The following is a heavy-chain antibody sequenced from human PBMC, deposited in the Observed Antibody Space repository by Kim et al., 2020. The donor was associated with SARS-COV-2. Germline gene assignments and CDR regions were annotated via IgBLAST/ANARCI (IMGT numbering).Heavy chain of an antibody. Sequence: GGSLRLSCTASGFTFGDYAMSWFRQAPGKGLEWVGFIRSKAYGGTTEYAASVKGRFTISRDDSKSIAYLQMNSLKTEDTAVYYCTGDSSGYYLSFWHYWGQGTLVTVSS. J-gene: IGHJ4*02. D-gene: IGHD3-22*01. CDR1: GFTFGDYA. CDR3: TGDSSGYYLSFWHY. CDR2: IRSKAYGGTT. V-gene: IGHV3-49*03.